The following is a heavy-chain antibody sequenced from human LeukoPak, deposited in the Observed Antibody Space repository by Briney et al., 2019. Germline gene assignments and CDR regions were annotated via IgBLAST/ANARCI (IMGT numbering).Heavy chain of an antibody. D-gene: IGHD6-13*01. V-gene: IGHV3-23*01. CDR2: ISGSGGST. CDR1: GFTFSSYA. CDR3: ATRTALYSSSWSNFEC. Sequence: GGSLRLSCAASGFTFSSYAMSWVRQAPGKGLEWVSAISGSGGSTYYADSVKGRFTISRDNSKNTLYLQMNSLTVEDTAVYYCATRTALYSSSWSNFECWGQGTLVTVSS. J-gene: IGHJ4*02.